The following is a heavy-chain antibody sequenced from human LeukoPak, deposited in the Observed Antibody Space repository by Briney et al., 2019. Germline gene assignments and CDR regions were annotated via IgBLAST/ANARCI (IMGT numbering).Heavy chain of an antibody. J-gene: IGHJ6*02. CDR1: GYTFTGYY. Sequence: GASVKVSCKASGYTFTGYYMHWVRQAPGQGLEWMGWINPNSGGTNYAQKFQGWVTMTRDTSISTAYMELSRLRSDDTAVYYCARGPAAAGGYYYYGMDVWGQGTTVTVSS. D-gene: IGHD6-13*01. V-gene: IGHV1-2*04. CDR3: ARGPAAAGGYYYYGMDV. CDR2: INPNSGGT.